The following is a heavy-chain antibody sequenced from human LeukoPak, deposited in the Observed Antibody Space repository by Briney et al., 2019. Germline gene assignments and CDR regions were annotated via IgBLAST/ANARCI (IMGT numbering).Heavy chain of an antibody. CDR2: IYTSGST. Sequence: PSQTLSLTCTVSGGSISSGSYYWSWIRQPAGKGLEWIGRIYTSGSTNYNPSLKSRVTISVDTSKNQFSLKLSSVTAADTAVYYCARGTPPHYYDSSGYYYGYYYYGMDVWGQGTTVTVSS. D-gene: IGHD3-22*01. CDR3: ARGTPPHYYDSSGYYYGYYYYGMDV. J-gene: IGHJ6*02. V-gene: IGHV4-61*02. CDR1: GGSISSGSYY.